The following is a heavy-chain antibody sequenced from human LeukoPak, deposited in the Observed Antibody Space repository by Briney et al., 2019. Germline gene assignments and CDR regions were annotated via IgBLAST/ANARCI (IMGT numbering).Heavy chain of an antibody. CDR1: GGSISSYY. V-gene: IGHV4-59*01. D-gene: IGHD1-26*01. CDR3: ARDSVGSFDY. J-gene: IGHJ4*02. CDR2: IYYSGST. Sequence: SETLSLTCTVSGGSISSYYWSWIRQPPGKGLEWIGYIYYSGSTNYNPSLKSRVTISVDTSKNQFSLKLSSVTAAHTAVYYCARDSVGSFDYWGQGTLVTVSS.